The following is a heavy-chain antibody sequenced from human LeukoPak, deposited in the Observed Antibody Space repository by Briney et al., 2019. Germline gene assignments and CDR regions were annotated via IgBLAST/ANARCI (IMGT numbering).Heavy chain of an antibody. V-gene: IGHV3-30*02. J-gene: IGHJ4*02. D-gene: IGHD3-22*01. CDR3: AKRVSSGYYYDSSGYFPYYFDY. CDR2: VENDGTTK. Sequence: GGSLRLSCPASGFTFTSLGMHWVRQAPGKGLEWVAFVENDGTTKYYADSVKGRFTISRDNSKNTLYLQMNSLRAEDTAVYYCAKRVSSGYYYDSSGYFPYYFDYWGQGTLVTVSS. CDR1: GFTFTSLG.